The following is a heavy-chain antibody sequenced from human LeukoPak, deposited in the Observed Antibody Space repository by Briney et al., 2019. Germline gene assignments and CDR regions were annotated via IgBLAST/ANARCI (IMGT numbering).Heavy chain of an antibody. Sequence: PGGPLSLSCAASVLLFSPYAMSWPRHAPGKGLEGGSIITSTGSSTFYADSVKGRFTISRDNSKNTLFLQMNGLRAQDTALYYCAKAGHTVTTELDYWGQGTLVTVSS. CDR2: ITSTGSST. D-gene: IGHD4-17*01. CDR3: AKAGHTVTTELDY. J-gene: IGHJ4*02. CDR1: VLLFSPYA. V-gene: IGHV3-23*01.